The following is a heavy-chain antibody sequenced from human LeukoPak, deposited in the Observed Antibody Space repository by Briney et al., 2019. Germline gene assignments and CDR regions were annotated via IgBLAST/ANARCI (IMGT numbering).Heavy chain of an antibody. CDR1: GDSVSSNSAA. V-gene: IGHV6-1*01. J-gene: IGHJ4*02. CDR3: AREFGELFPHYFDY. D-gene: IGHD3-10*01. Sequence: SQTLSLTCAISGDSVSSNSAAWNWIRQSPSRGLEWLGRAYYRSKWYNDYAVSVKSRITINPDTSKNQFSLQPNSVTPEDTAVYYCAREFGELFPHYFDYWGQGTLVTVSS. CDR2: AYYRSKWYN.